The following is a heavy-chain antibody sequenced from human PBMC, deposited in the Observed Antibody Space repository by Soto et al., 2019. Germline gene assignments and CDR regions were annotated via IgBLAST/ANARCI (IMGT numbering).Heavy chain of an antibody. V-gene: IGHV4-34*01. CDR1: GGSFIGYY. Sequence: SETLSLTCAVYGGSFIGYYWSWIRQPPGKGLEWIGEINHSGSTNYNPSLKSRVTISVDTSKNQFSLKLSSVTAADTAVYYCARHYYGSGSYYGYYYYYGMDVWGQGTTVTVSS. CDR2: INHSGST. J-gene: IGHJ6*02. D-gene: IGHD3-10*01. CDR3: ARHYYGSGSYYGYYYYYGMDV.